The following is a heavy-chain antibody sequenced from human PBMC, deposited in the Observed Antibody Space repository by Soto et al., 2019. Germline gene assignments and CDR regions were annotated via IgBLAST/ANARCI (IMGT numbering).Heavy chain of an antibody. CDR3: ATEPLAAAGTDY. CDR1: GFTFSSYG. Sequence: GGSLRLSCAASGFTFSSYGMHWVRQAPGKGLEWVAVIWYDGSNKYYADSVKGRFTISGDNSKNTLYLQMNSLRAEDTAVYYCATEPLAAAGTDYWGQGTLVTVSS. D-gene: IGHD6-13*01. J-gene: IGHJ4*02. V-gene: IGHV3-33*01. CDR2: IWYDGSNK.